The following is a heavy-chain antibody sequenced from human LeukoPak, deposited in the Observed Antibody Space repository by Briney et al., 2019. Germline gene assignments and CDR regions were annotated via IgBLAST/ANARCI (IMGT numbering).Heavy chain of an antibody. D-gene: IGHD6-13*01. CDR3: ARTRLIAAAGSCWFDP. Sequence: SETLSLTCTVSGGSISSSSYYWGWIRQPPGKGLEWIGSIYYSGSTYYNPSLKSRVTISVDTSKNQFSLKLSSVTAADTAVYYCARTRLIAAAGSCWFDPWGQGTLVTVSS. CDR2: IYYSGST. CDR1: GGSISSSSYY. V-gene: IGHV4-39*07. J-gene: IGHJ5*02.